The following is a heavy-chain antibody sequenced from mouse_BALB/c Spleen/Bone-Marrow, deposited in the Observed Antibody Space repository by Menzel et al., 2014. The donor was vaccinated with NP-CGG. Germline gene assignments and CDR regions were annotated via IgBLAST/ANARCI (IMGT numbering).Heavy chain of an antibody. CDR3: ARCGKVRNAMDC. Sequence: QVQLQQSGAKLVRPGVSVKISCKGSGYTFTDHAMHWVKRSHAKSLEWIGLISGYYGDAIYNQKFKGKATMTVDKSSSTAYMELARLTSEDSAIYCGARCGKVRNAMDCWGQGTSVTISS. J-gene: IGHJ4*01. CDR2: ISGYYGDA. V-gene: IGHV1S137*01. D-gene: IGHD2-14*01. CDR1: GYTFTDHA.